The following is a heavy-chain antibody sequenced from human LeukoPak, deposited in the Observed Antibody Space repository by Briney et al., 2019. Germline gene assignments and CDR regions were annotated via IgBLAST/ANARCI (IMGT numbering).Heavy chain of an antibody. D-gene: IGHD1-1*01. CDR1: GFTFSDYW. Sequence: GGSLRLSCAASGFTFSDYWMSWVRQAPGKGLEWVASIKFDESEKHYMDSVKGRFTISRDSAKSSLYLQMNSLRAEDTAVYFCARVTTNGYFEYWGQGSLVTVSP. J-gene: IGHJ4*02. V-gene: IGHV3-7*04. CDR2: IKFDESEK. CDR3: ARVTTNGYFEY.